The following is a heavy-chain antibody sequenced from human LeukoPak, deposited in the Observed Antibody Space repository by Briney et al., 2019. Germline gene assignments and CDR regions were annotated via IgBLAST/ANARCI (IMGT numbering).Heavy chain of an antibody. Sequence: GESLKISCKGSGYSFTSYWIGWVRQMPGKGLEWMGIIYPGDSDTRYSPSFQGQVTISADKSISTAYLQWSSLKASDTAMYYCARRDGYSSSWYGVGWFDPWGQGTLVTVSS. CDR2: IYPGDSDT. V-gene: IGHV5-51*01. CDR1: GYSFTSYW. D-gene: IGHD6-13*01. J-gene: IGHJ5*02. CDR3: ARRDGYSSSWYGVGWFDP.